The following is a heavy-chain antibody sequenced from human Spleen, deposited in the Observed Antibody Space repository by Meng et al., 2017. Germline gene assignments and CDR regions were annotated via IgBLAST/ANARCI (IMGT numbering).Heavy chain of an antibody. Sequence: GESLKISCAASGFTFSSYEMNWVRQAPGKGLEWVAVISYDGSNKYYADSVKGRFTISRDNSKNTLYLQMNSLRAEDTAVYYCARGLVVGTIPPRYWGQGTLVTVSS. J-gene: IGHJ4*02. CDR1: GFTFSSYE. D-gene: IGHD5-12*01. CDR3: ARGLVVGTIPPRY. CDR2: ISYDGSNK. V-gene: IGHV3-30*04.